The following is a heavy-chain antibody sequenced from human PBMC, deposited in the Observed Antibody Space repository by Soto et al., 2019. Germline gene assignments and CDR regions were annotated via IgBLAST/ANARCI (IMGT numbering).Heavy chain of an antibody. CDR3: TRDPDSCGSGGAAY. J-gene: IGHJ4*02. CDR2: ISGSGGST. Sequence: PGGSLRLSCAASGFTFSSYAMSWVRQAPGKGLEWVSAISGSGGSTYYADSVKGRFTISRDNSKNTLYLQMNSLRAEDTAVYYCTRDPDSCGSGGAAYWGQGTLVTVSS. CDR1: GFTFSSYA. V-gene: IGHV3-23*01. D-gene: IGHD6-19*01.